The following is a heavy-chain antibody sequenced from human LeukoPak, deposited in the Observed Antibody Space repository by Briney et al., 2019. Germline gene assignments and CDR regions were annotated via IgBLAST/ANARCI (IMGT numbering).Heavy chain of an antibody. J-gene: IGHJ4*02. D-gene: IGHD1-26*01. CDR2: INPNSGGT. Sequence: ASVKVSCKASGYTFTGYYMHWGRQAPGQGLEWMGRINPNSGGTNYAQKFQGRVTVTRDTSISTAYMELSRLRSDDTAVYYCATRPLSHSGSYWAGDYWGQGTLVTVSS. CDR1: GYTFTGYY. CDR3: ATRPLSHSGSYWAGDY. V-gene: IGHV1-2*06.